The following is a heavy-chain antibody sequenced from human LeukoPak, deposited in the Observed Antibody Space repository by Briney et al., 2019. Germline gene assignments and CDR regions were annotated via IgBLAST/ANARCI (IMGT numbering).Heavy chain of an antibody. D-gene: IGHD6-13*01. J-gene: IGHJ4*02. CDR3: AREEAAAGPFNDY. Sequence: GESLKISCKGSGYSFTSQWIGWVRQMPGKGLEWMGLIYPGDSDTKYSPSFQGQVTISADKASNTAYLQWSSLKASDTAMYYCAREEAAAGPFNDYWGQGTLVTVSS. CDR1: GYSFTSQW. V-gene: IGHV5-51*01. CDR2: IYPGDSDT.